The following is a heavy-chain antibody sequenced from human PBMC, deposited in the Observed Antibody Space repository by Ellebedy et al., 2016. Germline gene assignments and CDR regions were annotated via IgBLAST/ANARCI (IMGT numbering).Heavy chain of an antibody. CDR1: GYTFTDYY. CDR3: ARAMHYGTNAFDL. J-gene: IGHJ3*01. Sequence: ASVTVSCKASGYTFTDYYMHWVRQAPGQGPEWMGWVNPIGGCTNLAQNFRGWVTMTRDTSTNTVYMELRRLKSDDTAVFYCARAMHYGTNAFDLWGQGTMVTVSS. V-gene: IGHV1-2*04. CDR2: VNPIGGCT. D-gene: IGHD1-7*01.